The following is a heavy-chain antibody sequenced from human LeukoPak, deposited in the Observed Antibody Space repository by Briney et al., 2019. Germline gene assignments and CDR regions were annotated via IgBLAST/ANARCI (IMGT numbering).Heavy chain of an antibody. CDR1: GITFSNYN. CDR2: ITSSSSYT. CDR3: ARDPYNGAYSEGYYYYYMDV. Sequence: GGSLRLSCAAPGITFSNYNMNWVRQAPGKGLEWISSITSSSSYTFYADSVKGRFTISRDNAKNSLYLQMNSLRVEDTAIYYCARDPYNGAYSEGYYYYYMDVWGKGTTVTISS. V-gene: IGHV3-21*01. D-gene: IGHD1-1*01. J-gene: IGHJ6*03.